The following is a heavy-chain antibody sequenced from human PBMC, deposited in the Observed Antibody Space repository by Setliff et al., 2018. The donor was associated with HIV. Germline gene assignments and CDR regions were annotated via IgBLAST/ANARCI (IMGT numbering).Heavy chain of an antibody. D-gene: IGHD2-2*01. Sequence: GASVKVSCKASGYTFISYGISWVRQAPGQGLEWMGWISAYNGNTNYAQKLQARVTMTTDTSTSTAYMELRSLRSDDTAVYYRATSSRIYYYSYMDVWGKGTTVTVSS. J-gene: IGHJ6*03. CDR3: ATSSRIYYYSYMDV. V-gene: IGHV1-18*01. CDR1: GYTFISYG. CDR2: ISAYNGNT.